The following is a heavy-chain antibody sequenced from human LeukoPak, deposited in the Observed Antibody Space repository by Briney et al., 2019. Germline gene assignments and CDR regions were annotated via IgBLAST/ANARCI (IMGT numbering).Heavy chain of an antibody. D-gene: IGHD3-16*01. CDR3: TRDVREAYDI. Sequence: PGGSLRLSCEASGFRFGGFWMNWVRQAPGKGPERVANINQDRSEKLYADSVKGRFTISRDNAKNSLYLQMNSLRVEDTAVYYCTRDVREAYDIWGHGTMVTVSS. V-gene: IGHV3-7*01. CDR2: INQDRSEK. CDR1: GFRFGGFW. J-gene: IGHJ3*02.